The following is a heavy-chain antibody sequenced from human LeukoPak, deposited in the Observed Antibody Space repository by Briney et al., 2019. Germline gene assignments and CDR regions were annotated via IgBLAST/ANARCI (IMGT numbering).Heavy chain of an antibody. J-gene: IGHJ6*03. CDR2: ISSSGSTI. Sequence: GGFLRLSCAASGFTFSDYYMSWIRQAPGKGLEWVSYISSSGSTIYYADSVKGRFTISRDNAKNSLYLQMNSLRAEDTAVYYCAREHLVPAAPYYYYYMDVWGKGTTVTVSS. CDR1: GFTFSDYY. D-gene: IGHD2-2*01. V-gene: IGHV3-11*01. CDR3: AREHLVPAAPYYYYYMDV.